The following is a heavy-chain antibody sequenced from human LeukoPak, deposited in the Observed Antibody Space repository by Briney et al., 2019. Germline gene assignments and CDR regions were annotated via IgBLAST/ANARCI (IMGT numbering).Heavy chain of an antibody. D-gene: IGHD3-3*01. Sequence: ASVEVSCKASGYTFTSYGISWVRQAPGQGLEWMGWISAYNGNTNYAQKLQGRVTMTTDTSTSTAYMELRSLRSDDTAVYYCARGARYYDFWSGRDDYWGQGTLVTVSS. V-gene: IGHV1-18*01. CDR1: GYTFTSYG. CDR2: ISAYNGNT. CDR3: ARGARYYDFWSGRDDY. J-gene: IGHJ4*02.